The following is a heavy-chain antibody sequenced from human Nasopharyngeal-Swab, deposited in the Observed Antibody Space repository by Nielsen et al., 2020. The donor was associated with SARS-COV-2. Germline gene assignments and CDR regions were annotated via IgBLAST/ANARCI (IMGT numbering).Heavy chain of an antibody. D-gene: IGHD2-8*01. CDR3: AKELARAYLDYYFDY. V-gene: IGHV3-30*18. Sequence: WIRQPTGKGLEWVAVISYDGSNKYYADSVKGRFTISRDNSKNTLYLQMNSLRAEDTAVYYCAKELARAYLDYYFDYWGQGTLVTVSS. CDR2: ISYDGSNK. J-gene: IGHJ4*02.